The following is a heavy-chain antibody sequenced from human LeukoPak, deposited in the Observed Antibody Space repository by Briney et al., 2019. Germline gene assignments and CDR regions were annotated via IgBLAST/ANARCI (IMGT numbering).Heavy chain of an antibody. CDR1: GFPFSSYW. J-gene: IGHJ4*02. Sequence: GGSLRLSCADSGFPFSSYWMSWVRQAPGKGLEWVANIKPDGSEKSYVDSVKGRFTISRDNAKNSLYLQMNSLRAEDTAVYYCARGQMAGYWGQGTLVTVSS. CDR2: IKPDGSEK. V-gene: IGHV3-7*05. CDR3: ARGQMAGY. D-gene: IGHD5-24*01.